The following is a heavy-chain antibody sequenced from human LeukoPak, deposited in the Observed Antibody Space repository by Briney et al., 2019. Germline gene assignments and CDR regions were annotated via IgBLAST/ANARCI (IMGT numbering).Heavy chain of an antibody. CDR2: ISSSSSYI. D-gene: IGHD6-19*01. CDR1: GFTFSSYS. V-gene: IGHV3-21*01. Sequence: PGGSLRLSCAASGFTFSSYSMNWVRQAPGKGLEWVSSISSSSSYIYYADSVKGRFTISRDNAKNSLYLQMNSLRAEDTAVYYCARASGIAVAGVMDVWGQGTTVTVSS. CDR3: ARASGIAVAGVMDV. J-gene: IGHJ6*02.